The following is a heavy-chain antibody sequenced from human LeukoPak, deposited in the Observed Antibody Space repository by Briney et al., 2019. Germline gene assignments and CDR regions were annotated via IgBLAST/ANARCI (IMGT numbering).Heavy chain of an antibody. CDR2: ISWNSGSI. V-gene: IGHV3-9*01. CDR1: GFTFDDYA. J-gene: IGHJ4*02. D-gene: IGHD3-10*01. CDR3: AKDKRYGSGSSWWYFDY. Sequence: GGSLRLSCAASGFTFDDYAMHWVRQAPGKGLEWVSGISWNSGSIGYADSVKGRFTISRDNAKNSLYLQMNSLRAGDTALYYCAKDKRYGSGSSWWYFDYWGQGTLVTVSS.